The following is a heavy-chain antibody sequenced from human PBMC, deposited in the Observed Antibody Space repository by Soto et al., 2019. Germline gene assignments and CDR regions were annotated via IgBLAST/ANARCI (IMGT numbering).Heavy chain of an antibody. CDR1: GGSISSYY. CDR2: IYYSGST. CDR3: AREGLRAGGYSYGFDY. D-gene: IGHD5-18*01. J-gene: IGHJ4*02. V-gene: IGHV4-59*01. Sequence: LSLTCTVSGGSISSYYWSWIRQPPGKGLEWIGYIYYSGSTNYNPSLKSRVTISVDTSKNQFSLKLSSVTAADTAVYYCAREGLRAGGYSYGFDYWGQGTLVTVS.